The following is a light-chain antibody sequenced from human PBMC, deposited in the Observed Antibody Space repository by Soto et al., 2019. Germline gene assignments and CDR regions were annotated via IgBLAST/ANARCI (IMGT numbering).Light chain of an antibody. CDR3: QQYGTFPFS. CDR1: QVVSSSY. CDR2: HAS. J-gene: IGKJ2*01. Sequence: EIVLTQSPGTLSLSPGESATLSCRANQVVSSSYLAWYQQKPGQAPRLLIYHASDRATGVPDRFSGSGSGTDFALTITRVEPEDFALFYCQQYGTFPFSFGQGTKLEIK. V-gene: IGKV3-20*01.